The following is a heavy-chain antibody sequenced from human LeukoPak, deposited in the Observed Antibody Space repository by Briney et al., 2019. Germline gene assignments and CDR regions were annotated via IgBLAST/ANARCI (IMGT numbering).Heavy chain of an antibody. CDR1: GFTFSDYY. Sequence: PGGSLRLSCAASGFTFSDYYMSWIRQAPGKGLEWVSYISSSGSTIYYADSVKGRFTISRDNAKNSLYLQMNSLRAEDTAVYYCARVSAHAGIAVAASDYWGQGTLVTVSS. D-gene: IGHD6-19*01. CDR3: ARVSAHAGIAVAASDY. J-gene: IGHJ4*02. CDR2: ISSSGSTI. V-gene: IGHV3-11*04.